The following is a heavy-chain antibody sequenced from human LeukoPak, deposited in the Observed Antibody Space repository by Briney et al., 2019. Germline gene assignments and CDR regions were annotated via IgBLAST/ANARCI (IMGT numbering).Heavy chain of an antibody. CDR1: GFTFSSYS. CDR3: ARDSYSSSRNDY. Sequence: GGSLRLSCAASGFTFSSYSMNWVRQAPGKGLEWVSQISRSSTTIYYADSVKGRFIISRDNDKNSVFLQMNSLRAEDTAVYYCARDSYSSSRNDYWGQGTLVTVSS. J-gene: IGHJ4*02. D-gene: IGHD6-13*01. V-gene: IGHV3-48*01. CDR2: ISRSSTTI.